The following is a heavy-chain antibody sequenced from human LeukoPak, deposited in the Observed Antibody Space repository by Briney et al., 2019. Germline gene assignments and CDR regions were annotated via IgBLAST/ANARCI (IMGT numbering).Heavy chain of an antibody. CDR3: ARVLMYGGYGYYFDY. CDR1: GYTFTSYG. D-gene: IGHD5-12*01. V-gene: IGHV1-18*01. J-gene: IGHJ4*02. CDR2: ISAYNGNT. Sequence: GASVKVSCKASGYTFTSYGISWVRQAPGQGLEWMGWISAYNGNTNYAQKLQGRVTMTTDTSTSTAYMELRSLRSDDTAVYYCARVLMYGGYGYYFDYWGQGTLVTVSS.